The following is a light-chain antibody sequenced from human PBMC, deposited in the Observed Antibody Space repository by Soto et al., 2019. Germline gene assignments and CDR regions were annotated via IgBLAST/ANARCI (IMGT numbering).Light chain of an antibody. Sequence: IVMTQSPLSLPVTPGEPASISCRSSQSLLQSNGYTYLDWYLQKPGQSPQLLIYFGSNRASGGPDRFSGSGSGTDFTLKISRVEAEDVGVYYCMQALQTPPWTFGQGTKVEI. CDR2: FGS. V-gene: IGKV2-28*01. J-gene: IGKJ1*01. CDR1: QSLLQSNGYTY. CDR3: MQALQTPPWT.